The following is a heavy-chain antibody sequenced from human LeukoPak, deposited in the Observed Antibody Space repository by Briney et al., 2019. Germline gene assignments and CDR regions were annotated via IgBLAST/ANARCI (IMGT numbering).Heavy chain of an antibody. Sequence: GGSLRLSCAASGFTFSTYAMNWVRQAPGEGLEWVSTTSGGTTYYADSVKGRFTISRDSSKRTLYLQMNSLRAEDTAVYYCAKGDCSSTSCSGFYGMDVWGRGTTVTVSS. V-gene: IGHV3-23*01. D-gene: IGHD2-2*01. CDR2: TSGGTT. CDR1: GFTFSTYA. J-gene: IGHJ6*04. CDR3: AKGDCSSTSCSGFYGMDV.